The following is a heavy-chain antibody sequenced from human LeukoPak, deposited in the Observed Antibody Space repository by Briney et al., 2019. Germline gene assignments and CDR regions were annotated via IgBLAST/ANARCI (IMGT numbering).Heavy chain of an antibody. CDR1: GFTFSSYS. CDR3: ARDQDGGGPHDY. CDR2: ISSSSSYI. J-gene: IGHJ4*02. Sequence: GGSLRLSCAASGFTFSSYSMNWVRQAPGKGLEWVSSISSSSSYIYYADSVKGRFTISRDNAKNSLYLQMNSPRAEDTAVYYCARDQDGGGPHDYWGQGTLVTVSS. D-gene: IGHD3-10*01. V-gene: IGHV3-21*01.